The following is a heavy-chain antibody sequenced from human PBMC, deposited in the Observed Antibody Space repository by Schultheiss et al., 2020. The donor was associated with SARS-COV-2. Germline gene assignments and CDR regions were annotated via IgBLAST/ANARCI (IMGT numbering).Heavy chain of an antibody. J-gene: IGHJ4*02. CDR1: GGTFTSYG. CDR3: ARSEYNWNDVYFDY. D-gene: IGHD1-20*01. CDR2: ISAYNGNT. V-gene: IGHV1-18*01. Sequence: ASVKVSCKASGGTFTSYGISWVRQAPGQGLEWMGWISAYNGNTNYAQKLQGRVTMTRDTSMSTVYMELSSLRSEDTAVYYCARSEYNWNDVYFDYWGQGTLVTVSS.